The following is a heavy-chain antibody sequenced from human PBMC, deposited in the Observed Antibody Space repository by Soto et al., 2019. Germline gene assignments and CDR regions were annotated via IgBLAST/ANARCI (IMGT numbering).Heavy chain of an antibody. CDR1: GGYFSGYD. V-gene: IGHV4-34*04. CDR3: ARHRSSWLYVGWFDP. Sequence: PAETLSLTCAVYGGYFSGYDWSWIRQPPGKGLEWIGEINHSGSIHHHPSIKSRATISVDTSNNQFSLKLSSVAAADTAVYYCARHRSSWLYVGWFDPWGQGTLVTVS. J-gene: IGHJ5*02. CDR2: INHSGSI. D-gene: IGHD6-13*01.